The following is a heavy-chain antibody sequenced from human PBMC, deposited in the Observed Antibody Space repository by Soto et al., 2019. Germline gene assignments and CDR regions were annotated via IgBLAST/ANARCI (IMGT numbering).Heavy chain of an antibody. CDR3: ASDCVSSIPTWAFGGD. D-gene: IGHD3-10*01. CDR2: IIPMFDIT. V-gene: IGHV1-69*02. Sequence: QVQLVQSGAEVKKPGSSVKVSCKASGGTFSPYTITWVRQAPGQGLEWMGRIIPMFDITNYALKFQDRVTITADRSTSTAYVELCSLRSEGSFVYFCASDCVSSIPTWAFGGDWGQGTLVTVSS. J-gene: IGHJ4*02. CDR1: GGTFSPYT.